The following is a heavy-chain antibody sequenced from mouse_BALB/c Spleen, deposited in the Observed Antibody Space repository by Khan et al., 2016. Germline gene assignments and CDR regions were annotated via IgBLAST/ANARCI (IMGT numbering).Heavy chain of an antibody. V-gene: IGHV1-9*01. CDR3: ARAWYSMDY. Sequence: VQLQESGAELMKPGASVKISCKATGYTFSNYWIEWVKQRPGHGLEWIGDIFPGSGYSNSNENFKGMATFTADASSNTAYMQLISLTSEDSAVYFCARAWYSMDYWGQGTSVTVSS. CDR2: IFPGSGYS. CDR1: GYTFSNYW. J-gene: IGHJ4*01.